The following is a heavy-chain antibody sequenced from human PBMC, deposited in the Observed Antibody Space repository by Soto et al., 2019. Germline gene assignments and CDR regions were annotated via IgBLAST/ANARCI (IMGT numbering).Heavy chain of an antibody. CDR3: ARDLAAANY. CDR1: GYTFTSSY. Sequence: QVPLVQSGAEVKKPGASVKVSCKASGYTFTSSYVHWVRQAPGQGLEWMAIINPNGGSTNYAQKFQGRATVTRDTSTSPVFMELSSLQSEDTAVYYCARDLAAANYWGQGTLVTVSS. V-gene: IGHV1-46*01. J-gene: IGHJ4*02. CDR2: INPNGGST. D-gene: IGHD6-25*01.